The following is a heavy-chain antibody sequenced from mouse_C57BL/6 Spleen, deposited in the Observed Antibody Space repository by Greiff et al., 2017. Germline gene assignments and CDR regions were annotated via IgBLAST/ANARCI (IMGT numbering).Heavy chain of an antibody. J-gene: IGHJ3*01. CDR3: ARSASGTWFAY. D-gene: IGHD3-1*01. CDR1: GYTFTSYW. CDR2: IDPSDSYT. Sequence: QVQLQQPGAELVKPGASVKLSCKASGYTFTSYWMQWVKQRPGQGLEWIGEIDPSDSYTNYNQKFKGKATLTVDTSSSTASMQLSSLTSEDSAVYYCARSASGTWFAYWGQGTLVTVSA. V-gene: IGHV1-50*01.